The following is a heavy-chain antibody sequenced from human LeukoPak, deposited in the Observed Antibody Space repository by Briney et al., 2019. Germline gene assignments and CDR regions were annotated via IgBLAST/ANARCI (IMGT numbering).Heavy chain of an antibody. CDR2: IYFCWST. V-gene: IGHV4-59*07. CDR1: GGHISTYH. J-gene: IGHJ4*02. CDR3: ARAVISFGGVIAKGFDC. Sequence: SDTLSLTCSVWGGHISTYHWSWIRQPPGKGPEGVGYIYFCWSTDYSPYLKSRVTMSVDTSMNQFSLNLSSVTAADTAIYYCARAVISFGGVIAKGFDCWGQGTLVTVSS. D-gene: IGHD3-16*02.